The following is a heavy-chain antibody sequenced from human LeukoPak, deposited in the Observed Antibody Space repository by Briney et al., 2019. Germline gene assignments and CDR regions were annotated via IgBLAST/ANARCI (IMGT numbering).Heavy chain of an antibody. V-gene: IGHV3-21*01. J-gene: IGHJ6*03. D-gene: IGHD3-10*01. CDR2: ISSSSSYI. CDR3: ARKYGSGSYYYMDV. CDR1: GFTFSSYS. Sequence: GGSLRLSCAASGFTFSSYSMNWVRQAPGKGLEWVSSISSSSSYIYYADSVKGQFTISRDNAKNSLYLQMNSLRAEDTAVYYCARKYGSGSYYYMDVWGKGTTVTVSS.